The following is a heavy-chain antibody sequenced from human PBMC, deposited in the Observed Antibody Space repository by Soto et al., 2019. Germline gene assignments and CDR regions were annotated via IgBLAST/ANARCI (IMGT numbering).Heavy chain of an antibody. CDR1: GYTFSNYD. V-gene: IGHV1-8*01. Sequence: QVQLVQSGAELKKPGASVKVSCKASGYTFSNYDMNWVRQATGQGPEWIGWVNPNNGHTGYAQKFQGRVTLTTNISTTTAMMELTSLRSEATAIYYCAKVSRKGSAIDFDYWGQGTLITVSS. D-gene: IGHD3-10*01. J-gene: IGHJ4*02. CDR3: AKVSRKGSAIDFDY. CDR2: VNPNNGHT.